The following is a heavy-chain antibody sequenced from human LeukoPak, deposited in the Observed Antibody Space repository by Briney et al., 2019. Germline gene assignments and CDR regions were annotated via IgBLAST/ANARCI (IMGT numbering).Heavy chain of an antibody. D-gene: IGHD6-13*01. V-gene: IGHV1-46*01. CDR3: AREGDGQQLGNNWFDP. CDR2: INPSGGST. CDR1: GYTFTSYY. Sequence: ASVKVSCKASGYTFTSYYMHWVRQAPGQGLEWMGIINPSGGSTSYAQKFQDRVTMTRDTSTSTVYMELSSLRSEDTAVYYCAREGDGQQLGNNWFDPWGQGTLVTVSS. J-gene: IGHJ5*02.